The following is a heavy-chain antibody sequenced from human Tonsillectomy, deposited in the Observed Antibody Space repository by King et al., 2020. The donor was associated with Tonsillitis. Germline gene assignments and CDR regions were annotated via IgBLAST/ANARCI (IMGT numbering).Heavy chain of an antibody. J-gene: IGHJ4*02. CDR2: IKQDGSEK. V-gene: IGHV3-7*03. D-gene: IGHD2-21*02. Sequence: VQLVESGGGLVQPGGSLRLSCAASGFTFSSYWMSWVRQAPGKGLEWVANIKQDGSEKYYVDSVKGRFTISRDNAKNSLYLQMNILRAEDTSVYYCARDLGKAYCGGDCYPYYFDYWGQGTLVTVSS. CDR1: GFTFSSYW. CDR3: ARDLGKAYCGGDCYPYYFDY.